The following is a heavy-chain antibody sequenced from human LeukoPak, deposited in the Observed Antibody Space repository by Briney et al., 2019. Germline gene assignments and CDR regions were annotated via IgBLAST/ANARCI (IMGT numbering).Heavy chain of an antibody. CDR2: IRYDGSNK. V-gene: IGHV3-30*02. J-gene: IGHJ4*02. CDR1: GFTFSSYG. Sequence: GGSLGLSCAASGFTFSSYGMHWVRQAPGKGLEWVAFIRYDGSNKYYADSVKGRFTISRDNSKNTLYPQMNSLRAEDTAVYYCAKDSGYSSSWRGYYFDYWGQGTLVTVSS. CDR3: AKDSGYSSSWRGYYFDY. D-gene: IGHD6-13*01.